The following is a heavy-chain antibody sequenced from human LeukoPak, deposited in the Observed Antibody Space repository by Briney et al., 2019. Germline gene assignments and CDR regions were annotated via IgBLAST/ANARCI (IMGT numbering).Heavy chain of an antibody. J-gene: IGHJ4*02. Sequence: GGSLRLSCAAFGFTFDDYGLSWVRQAPGKGREWVAGINWNGGSTGYADSVKGRFTLSRDNPKNSLYLQMHGLRGEDTALYYCARVGAYRSSWCLNYWGQGTLVTVSS. CDR2: INWNGGST. V-gene: IGHV3-20*04. CDR3: ARVGAYRSSWCLNY. CDR1: GFTFDDYG. D-gene: IGHD6-6*01.